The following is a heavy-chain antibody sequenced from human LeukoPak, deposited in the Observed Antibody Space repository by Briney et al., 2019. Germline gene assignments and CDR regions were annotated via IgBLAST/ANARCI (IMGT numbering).Heavy chain of an antibody. V-gene: IGHV4-39*01. J-gene: IGHJ6*03. CDR2: MYYTGGST. CDR1: GGSISSSNYY. Sequence: SETLSLTCSVSGGSISSSNYYWGWIRQPPGKGLEWIASMYYTGGSTYYNPSLKSRVTISGDKSKNRFSLRLNSVTAGDTAVYYCLNTYYYDSSGYYIYYMDVWGKGTTVSISS. D-gene: IGHD3-22*01. CDR3: LNTYYYDSSGYYIYYMDV.